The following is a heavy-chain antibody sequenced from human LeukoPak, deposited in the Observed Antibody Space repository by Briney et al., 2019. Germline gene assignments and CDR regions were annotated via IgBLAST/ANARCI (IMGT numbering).Heavy chain of an antibody. D-gene: IGHD2-2*01. J-gene: IGHJ3*02. V-gene: IGHV1-69*13. CDR2: IIPVLGTA. CDR3: ARDRHCNSTSCLVDDYSDYLGDAFDI. CDR1: GGTFNNYA. Sequence: GASVKVSCKASGGTFNNYAIIWVRQAPGQGLEWMGGIIPVLGTAKYAQEFQGRVTVTADESTNTAYMELSSLKSEDTAVYFCARDRHCNSTSCLVDDYSDYLGDAFDIWGQGTMVAVSS.